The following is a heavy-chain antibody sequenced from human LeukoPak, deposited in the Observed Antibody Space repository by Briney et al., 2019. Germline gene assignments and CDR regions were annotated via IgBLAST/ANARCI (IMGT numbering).Heavy chain of an antibody. V-gene: IGHV3-21*01. CDR1: GFTFSSYS. J-gene: IGHJ2*01. CDR3: ARGVRFDL. CDR2: ISSSSSYI. Sequence: GGSLRLSCAASGFTFSSYSMNWVRQAPGKGLEWVSSISSSSSYIYYADSVKGRFTISSDNAKNSLYLQTNSLRDDDTAVYYCARGVRFDLWGRGTLVTVSS. D-gene: IGHD6-6*01.